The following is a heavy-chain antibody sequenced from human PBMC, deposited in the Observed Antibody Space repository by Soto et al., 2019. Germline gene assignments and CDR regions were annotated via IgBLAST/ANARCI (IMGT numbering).Heavy chain of an antibody. V-gene: IGHV3-23*01. D-gene: IGHD6-13*01. CDR2: ISGGGGDT. J-gene: IGHJ4*02. Sequence: EVQLLESGGGLVQPGGSLRLSCAASGFTYSSYARAWVRQAPGKGLEWVSSISGGGGDTSYADSVRGRFTISRDNSKNTLYLQMNSLRAEDAAVYYCVRSFTWYSEADYWGQGTLVTVSS. CDR3: VRSFTWYSEADY. CDR1: GFTYSSYA.